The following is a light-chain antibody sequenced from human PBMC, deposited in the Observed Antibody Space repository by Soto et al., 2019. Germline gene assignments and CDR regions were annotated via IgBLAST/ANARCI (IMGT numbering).Light chain of an antibody. J-gene: IGLJ1*01. CDR3: GSWDSSLSAYV. Sequence: QSVLTQPPSVSAAPGEVGTISCSGSSSNIGGNSVSWYQQLPGTAPKLLIYDDDKRPSGIPDRFSGSKSGTSATLGITGFQTGDEADYYCGSWDSSLSAYVFGTGTKVTVL. CDR2: DDD. V-gene: IGLV1-51*01. CDR1: SSNIGGNS.